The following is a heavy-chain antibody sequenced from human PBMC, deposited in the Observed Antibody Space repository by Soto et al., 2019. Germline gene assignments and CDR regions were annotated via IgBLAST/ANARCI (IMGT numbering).Heavy chain of an antibody. CDR2: ISGSGGST. Sequence: EVQLLESGGGLVQPGGSLRLSCAASGFTFSSYAMSWVRQAPGKGLEWVSAISGSGGSTYYADSVKGRFTISRDNSKNTLYLQMNSLRAEDTAVYYCAKTFPVSIAVAGYFDYWGQGTLVTVSS. CDR1: GFTFSSYA. J-gene: IGHJ4*02. V-gene: IGHV3-23*01. CDR3: AKTFPVSIAVAGYFDY. D-gene: IGHD6-19*01.